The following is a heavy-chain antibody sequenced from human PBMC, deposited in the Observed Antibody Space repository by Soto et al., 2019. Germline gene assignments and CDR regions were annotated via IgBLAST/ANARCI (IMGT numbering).Heavy chain of an antibody. CDR2: ISAYSGNT. Sequence: QVSLVQSGAEVKKPGASVKDSCKASGYTFTSHGITWVRQTPGPGLEWMGWISAYSGNTNYAPKVQGRVTMTTDTPTSTAYMELRSLRSDDTAVYYCARLTVGYDQRWYFDLWGRGTLVTVSS. V-gene: IGHV1-18*01. CDR3: ARLTVGYDQRWYFDL. J-gene: IGHJ2*01. CDR1: GYTFTSHG. D-gene: IGHD5-12*01.